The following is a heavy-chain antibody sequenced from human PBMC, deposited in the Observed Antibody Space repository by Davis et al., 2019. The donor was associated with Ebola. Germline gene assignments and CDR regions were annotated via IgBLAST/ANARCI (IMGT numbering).Heavy chain of an antibody. V-gene: IGHV4-31*01. Sequence: PSETLSLTCTVSGDSISSGGYYWSWIRQHPEKGLEWIGYIFSRGSTFYTPSLKSQATISVDTSKNQFSLKLSSVTAADTAVYYCARVRGHYYDNSGYSTYYYFDFWGRGTLVTV. CDR2: IFSRGST. D-gene: IGHD3-22*01. CDR3: ARVRGHYYDNSGYSTYYYFDF. J-gene: IGHJ2*01. CDR1: GDSISSGGYY.